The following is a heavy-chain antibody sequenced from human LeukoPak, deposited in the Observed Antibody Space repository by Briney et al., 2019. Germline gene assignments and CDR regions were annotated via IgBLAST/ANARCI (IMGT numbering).Heavy chain of an antibody. CDR3: ARDLSSSWYSPLGY. V-gene: IGHV3-21*01. CDR2: ISSSSSYI. Sequence: GGSLRLSCAASGFTFSSHSMNWVRQAPGKGLEWVSSISSSSSYIYYADSVKGRFTISRDNAKNSLYLQMNSLRAEDTAVYYCARDLSSSWYSPLGYWGQGTLVTVSS. CDR1: GFTFSSHS. D-gene: IGHD6-13*01. J-gene: IGHJ4*02.